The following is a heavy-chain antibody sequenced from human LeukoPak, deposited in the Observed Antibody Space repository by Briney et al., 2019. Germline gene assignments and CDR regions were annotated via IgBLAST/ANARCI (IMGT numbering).Heavy chain of an antibody. D-gene: IGHD1-7*01. Sequence: PGGSLRLSCAASGLTVSKNYMSWVRQAPGKGLESVSVIYSGGSTYYADSVKGRFTISRDNSKNTLYLQMNSLRADDTAVYYCAKRRGLELTYYYHMDVWGKGTTVTVSS. CDR2: IYSGGST. J-gene: IGHJ6*03. CDR3: AKRRGLELTYYYHMDV. V-gene: IGHV3-53*01. CDR1: GLTVSKNY.